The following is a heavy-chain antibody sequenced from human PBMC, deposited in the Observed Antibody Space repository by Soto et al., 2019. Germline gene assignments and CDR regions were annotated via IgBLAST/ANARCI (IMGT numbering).Heavy chain of an antibody. Sequence: QVQLQESGPRLVKPSETLSLTCTVSGGSISSYYWSWIRQPPGKGLEWIGYIYYSGSTNYNPSLKSRVTISVDTSKNQFSLKLSSVTAADTAVYYCAIPSTYDAFDIWGQGTMVTVSS. CDR2: IYYSGST. CDR3: AIPSTYDAFDI. V-gene: IGHV4-59*01. CDR1: GGSISSYY. D-gene: IGHD3-16*01. J-gene: IGHJ3*02.